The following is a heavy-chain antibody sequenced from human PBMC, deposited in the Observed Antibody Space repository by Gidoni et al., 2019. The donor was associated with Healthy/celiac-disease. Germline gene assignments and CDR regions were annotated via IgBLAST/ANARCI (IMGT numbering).Heavy chain of an antibody. J-gene: IGHJ4*02. D-gene: IGHD1-26*01. V-gene: IGHV2-70*15. CDR2: IDWDDDK. CDR1: GFSLSTSGMC. Sequence: QVTLRESGPALVQPTQTLTLTCTFSGFSLSTSGMCVSWIRQPPGKALEWLARIDWDDDKYYNTSLKTRLTISKDTSKNQVVLTMTNMDPVDTATYYCARIRVVGATPEVDYWGQGTLVTVSS. CDR3: ARIRVVGATPEVDY.